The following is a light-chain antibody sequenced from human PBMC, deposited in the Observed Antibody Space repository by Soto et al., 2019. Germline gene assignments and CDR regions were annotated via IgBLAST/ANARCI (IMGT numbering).Light chain of an antibody. J-gene: IGLJ3*02. V-gene: IGLV6-57*01. CDR2: EDN. Sequence: NFMLTQPHSVWESPGKTVIISCTRSSGSIASNYVQWYQQRPGSSPTTVIYEDNQRPSGVPDRFSGSIDSSSNSASLTISGLETEDEADYYCQSYDATNQVFGGGTKVTVL. CDR3: QSYDATNQV. CDR1: SGSIASNY.